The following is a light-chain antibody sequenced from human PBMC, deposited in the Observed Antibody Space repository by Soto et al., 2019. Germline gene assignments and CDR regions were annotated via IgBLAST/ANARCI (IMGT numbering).Light chain of an antibody. CDR1: NGDIGSYDI. CDR2: EVA. CDR3: CSYAGPLTLL. Sequence: QSVLTQPASVSGSPGQSITVSCTGTNGDIGSYDIVSWYPQLPGKAPKLIIYEVAKRPSGVSYRFSGSKSGNTASLTISGLQAEDEADYFCCSYAGPLTLLFGGGTKLTVL. V-gene: IGLV2-23*02. J-gene: IGLJ2*01.